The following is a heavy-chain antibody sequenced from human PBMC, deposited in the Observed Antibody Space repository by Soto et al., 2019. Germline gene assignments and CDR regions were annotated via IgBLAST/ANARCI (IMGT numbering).Heavy chain of an antibody. Sequence: SETLSLTCTVSGGSISSGDYYWSWIRQPPGKGLEWIGYIYYSGSTYYNPSLKSRVTISVDTSKNQFSLKLSSVTAADTAVYYCARDDIRYYYGSGSYYNWFDPWGQGTLVTVSS. J-gene: IGHJ5*02. CDR3: ARDDIRYYYGSGSYYNWFDP. D-gene: IGHD3-10*01. CDR2: IYYSGST. CDR1: GGSISSGDYY. V-gene: IGHV4-30-4*01.